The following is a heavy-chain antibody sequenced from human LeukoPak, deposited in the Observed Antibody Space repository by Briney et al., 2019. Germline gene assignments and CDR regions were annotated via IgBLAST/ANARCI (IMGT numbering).Heavy chain of an antibody. CDR3: ARDAFHYYGSGGYSYGGLDF. J-gene: IGHJ4*02. V-gene: IGHV4-4*07. CDR1: GASISNYY. CDR2: IYMRGNT. Sequence: SETLSLTCSVSGASISNYYWSWIRQPAGKGLEWIGRIYMRGNTNYNPSLKSRVTMSVDTSKKQIFLKLTSVTAADTAVYYCARDAFHYYGSGGYSYGGLDFWGQGTLVTVSS. D-gene: IGHD3-22*01.